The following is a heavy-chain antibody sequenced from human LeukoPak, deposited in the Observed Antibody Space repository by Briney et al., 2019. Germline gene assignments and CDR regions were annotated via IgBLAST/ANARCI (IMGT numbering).Heavy chain of an antibody. CDR1: GYNFTSYW. V-gene: IGHV5-51*01. D-gene: IGHD5-24*01. J-gene: IGHJ3*02. CDR2: IYPGDSDT. Sequence: GESLKISCKGSGYNFTSYWIAWVRQMPGKGLEWMGIIYPGDSDTRYSPSFQGQVTISADKSISTAYLQWSSLKASDTAMYYCARPGEIDGYNLNAFDIWGQGTMVTVSS. CDR3: ARPGEIDGYNLNAFDI.